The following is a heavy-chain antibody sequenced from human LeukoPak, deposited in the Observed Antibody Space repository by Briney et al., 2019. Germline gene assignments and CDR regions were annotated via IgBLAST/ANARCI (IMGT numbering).Heavy chain of an antibody. Sequence: SVKVSCKASGGAFSSYAISWVRQAPGQGLEWMGGIIPIFGTANYAQKFQGRVTITTDESTSTAYMELSSLRSEDTAVYYCARVGITGTTFYYWGQGTLVTVSS. V-gene: IGHV1-69*05. CDR3: ARVGITGTTFYY. CDR2: IIPIFGTA. CDR1: GGAFSSYA. D-gene: IGHD1-7*01. J-gene: IGHJ4*02.